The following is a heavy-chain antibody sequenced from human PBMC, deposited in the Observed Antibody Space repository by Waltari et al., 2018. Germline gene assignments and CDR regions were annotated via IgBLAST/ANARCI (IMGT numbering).Heavy chain of an antibody. Sequence: QLQLQESGPGLVKPSETLSLTCTVSGGSISSSSYYWGWIRQPPGKGLEGIGSIYYSGSTYYNPSLKSRVTISVDTSKNQFSLKLSSVTAADTAVYYCAGGGSSSYYYYGMDVWGQGTTVTVSS. CDR2: IYYSGST. V-gene: IGHV4-39*01. D-gene: IGHD6-13*01. J-gene: IGHJ6*02. CDR1: GGSISSSSYY. CDR3: AGGGSSSYYYYGMDV.